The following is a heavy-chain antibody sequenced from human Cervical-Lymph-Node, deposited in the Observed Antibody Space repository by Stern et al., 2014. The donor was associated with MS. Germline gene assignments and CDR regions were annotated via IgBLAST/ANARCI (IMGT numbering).Heavy chain of an antibody. J-gene: IGHJ4*02. Sequence: EVQLVESGGGLVQPGGSLKLSCAASGFTFSGSTIHWVRQASGKGREWVGRIRSKAMSYATAYAASVRGRFTISRDDSKNTAYLQLNSLKTEDTAMYYCTRLSYSGYDPDDNWGQGTLVTVSS. D-gene: IGHD5-12*01. CDR3: TRLSYSGYDPDDN. CDR2: IRSKAMSYAT. V-gene: IGHV3-73*01. CDR1: GFTFSGST.